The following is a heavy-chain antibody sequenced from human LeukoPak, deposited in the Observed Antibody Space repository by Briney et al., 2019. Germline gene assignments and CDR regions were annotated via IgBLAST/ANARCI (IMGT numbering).Heavy chain of an antibody. J-gene: IGHJ4*02. Sequence: ASVKVSCKASDYTFINYGISWVRQSPRQGLEWMGWISTYNGNTNYAQKVQGRVTMTTDTSTSTAYMELRSLRSDDTAVYYCATEDCSSTSCYFGVYWGQGTLVTVSS. V-gene: IGHV1-18*01. CDR3: ATEDCSSTSCYFGVY. CDR1: DYTFINYG. D-gene: IGHD2-2*01. CDR2: ISTYNGNT.